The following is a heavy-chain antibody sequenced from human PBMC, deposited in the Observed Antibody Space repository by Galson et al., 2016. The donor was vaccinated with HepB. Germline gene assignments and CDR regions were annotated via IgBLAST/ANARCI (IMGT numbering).Heavy chain of an antibody. V-gene: IGHV4-39*01. D-gene: IGHD1-20*01. J-gene: IGHJ3*02. CDR2: IYYSGST. Sequence: SETLSLTCTVSGGSISSDSYFWGWIRQPPGKGPEWIGTIYYSGSTYYSPSLKSRVTISVDTSKNQFSLKLSSVTAADTAVYYCARLNWKSLNAFDIWGQGTTVTVSS. CDR1: GGSISSDSYF. CDR3: ARLNWKSLNAFDI.